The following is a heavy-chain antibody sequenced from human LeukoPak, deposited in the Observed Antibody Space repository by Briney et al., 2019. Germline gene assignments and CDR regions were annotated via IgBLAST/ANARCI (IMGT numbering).Heavy chain of an antibody. Sequence: ASVKVSCKASGYTFTGYYMHWVRQAPGQGLEWMGRINPNSGGTNYAQKFQGRVTMTRDTSISTAYMELSRLRSDDTAAYYCASGDSSGKYYFDYWGQGTLVTVSS. CDR1: GYTFTGYY. CDR3: ASGDSSGKYYFDY. D-gene: IGHD6-19*01. CDR2: INPNSGGT. J-gene: IGHJ4*02. V-gene: IGHV1-2*06.